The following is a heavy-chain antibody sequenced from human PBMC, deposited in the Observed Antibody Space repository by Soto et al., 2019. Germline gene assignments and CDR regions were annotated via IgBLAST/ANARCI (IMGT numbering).Heavy chain of an antibody. CDR1: GFTFSSYS. V-gene: IGHV3-48*01. D-gene: IGHD3-9*01. Sequence: GGSLRLSCAASGFTFSSYSMNWVRQAPGKGLEWVSYISSSSSTIYYADSVKGRFTISRDNAKNSLYLQMNSLRAEDTAVYYCARGSRLRYFDWLLDRDDAFDIWGQGTMVTVSS. J-gene: IGHJ3*02. CDR2: ISSSSSTI. CDR3: ARGSRLRYFDWLLDRDDAFDI.